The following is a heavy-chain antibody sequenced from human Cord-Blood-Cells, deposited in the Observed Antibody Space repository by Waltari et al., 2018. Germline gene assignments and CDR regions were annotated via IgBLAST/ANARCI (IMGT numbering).Heavy chain of an antibody. J-gene: IGHJ4*02. CDR2: IYYRGST. CDR1: GGSISSYY. Sequence: QVQLQESGPGLVKPSETLSLTCTVSGGSISSYYWSWIRQPPGKGLEWIGYIYYRGSTNYTPSRKSRVTISVDTSKNQFSLKLSSVTAADTAVYYCARHPPGIAAAGAYYFDYWGRGTLVTVSS. D-gene: IGHD6-13*01. V-gene: IGHV4-59*08. CDR3: ARHPPGIAAAGAYYFDY.